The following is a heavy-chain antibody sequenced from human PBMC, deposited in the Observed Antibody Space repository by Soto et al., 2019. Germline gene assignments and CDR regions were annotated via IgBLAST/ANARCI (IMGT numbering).Heavy chain of an antibody. V-gene: IGHV4-39*01. CDR2: VSFSGTT. Sequence: SETLSLTCTVSGGSINNNYYYWGWVRQPPGKGLEWIASVSFSGTTYYSPSLRGRITASIDTSRNQFSLKLISVTAADTAVYYCASQKLDVPAYSDYWGQGTLVTVSS. CDR1: GGSINNNYYY. CDR3: ASQKLDVPAYSDY. J-gene: IGHJ4*02. D-gene: IGHD1-1*01.